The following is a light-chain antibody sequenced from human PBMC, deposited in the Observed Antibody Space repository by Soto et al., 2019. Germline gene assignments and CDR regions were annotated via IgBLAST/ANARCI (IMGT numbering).Light chain of an antibody. Sequence: QSVLTQPPSVSGAPGQRVTISCTGSSSNIGAGYDVHWYQQLPGTVPKLLIYGNSNRPSGVPDRFSGSKSVTSASLAITGLQADDEADYYCQSYDSSLSVWVFGGGTKLTVL. CDR1: SSNIGAGYD. CDR2: GNS. CDR3: QSYDSSLSVWV. J-gene: IGLJ3*02. V-gene: IGLV1-40*01.